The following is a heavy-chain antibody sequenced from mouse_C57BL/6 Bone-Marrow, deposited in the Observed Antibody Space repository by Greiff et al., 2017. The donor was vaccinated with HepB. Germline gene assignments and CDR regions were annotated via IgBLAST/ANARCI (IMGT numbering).Heavy chain of an antibody. Sequence: EVQLVQSGPGLVKPSQSLSLTCSATGYTFTSGYYWNWIRQFTGNQLEWMGYISYDGSNNYNPSLKNRITITRDTSKNQFFLKLNSVTTEDTATYYCAKSPYYYGSSPWYFDVWGTGTTVTVSS. CDR3: AKSPYYYGSSPWYFDV. CDR1: GYTFTSGYY. V-gene: IGHV3-6*01. CDR2: ISYDGSN. D-gene: IGHD1-1*01. J-gene: IGHJ1*03.